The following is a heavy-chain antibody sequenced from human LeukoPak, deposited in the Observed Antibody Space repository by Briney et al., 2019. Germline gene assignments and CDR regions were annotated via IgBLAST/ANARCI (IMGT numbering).Heavy chain of an antibody. CDR2: ISYDGSNK. V-gene: IGHV3-30*01. Sequence: PGRSLRLSCAASGFTFSSYAMHWVRQAPGKGLEWVAVISYDGSNKYYADSVKGRFTISRDNSKNTLYLQMNSLRAEDTAVYYCASSIAVAGTVYWGQGTLVTVSS. J-gene: IGHJ4*02. CDR1: GFTFSSYA. D-gene: IGHD6-19*01. CDR3: ASSIAVAGTVY.